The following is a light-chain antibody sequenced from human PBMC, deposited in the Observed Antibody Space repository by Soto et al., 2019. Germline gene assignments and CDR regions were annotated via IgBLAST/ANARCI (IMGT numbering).Light chain of an antibody. V-gene: IGKV3-20*01. Sequence: EIVWTHSPGTLSLSPGERATLSCRASHSVSRTYLAWYQQKPGQAPRLLMYGASDRATGTPGRFSGSGSGTDFTLTISGLEPEDSAVYYCQQFDDSVTFGQGTRLEIK. CDR3: QQFDDSVT. CDR1: HSVSRTY. J-gene: IGKJ5*01. CDR2: GAS.